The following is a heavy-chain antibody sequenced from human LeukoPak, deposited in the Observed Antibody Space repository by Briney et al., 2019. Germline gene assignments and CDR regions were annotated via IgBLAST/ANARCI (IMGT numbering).Heavy chain of an antibody. V-gene: IGHV1-2*02. J-gene: IGHJ4*02. Sequence: ASAKVSCKASGYTFTGYYMHWVRQAPGQGLEWMGWINPNSGGTNYAQKFQGRVTMTRDTSISTAYMELSRLRSDDTAVYYCARDAFGSGSYYDYWGQGTLVTVSS. D-gene: IGHD3-10*01. CDR3: ARDAFGSGSYYDY. CDR2: INPNSGGT. CDR1: GYTFTGYY.